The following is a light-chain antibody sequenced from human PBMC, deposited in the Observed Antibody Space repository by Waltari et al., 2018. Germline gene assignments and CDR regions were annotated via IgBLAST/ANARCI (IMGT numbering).Light chain of an antibody. CDR3: QQYNSFWRT. V-gene: IGKV1-5*01. J-gene: IGKJ1*01. Sequence: DIQMTQSPSTLSASVGDRVTITCRAGQSISTWLAWYQQKPGQAPKLLIYDAAMLRVGLPSRFSASGSGTEFTLTIRSLQPDDFATYYCQQYNSFWRTFGQGTKVE. CDR1: QSISTW. CDR2: DAA.